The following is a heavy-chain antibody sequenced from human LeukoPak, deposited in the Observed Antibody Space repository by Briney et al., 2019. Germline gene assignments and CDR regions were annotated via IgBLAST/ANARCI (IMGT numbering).Heavy chain of an antibody. J-gene: IGHJ4*02. CDR2: IIPIFGTA. V-gene: IGHV1-69*05. CDR3: ARGSIVGATHFDY. Sequence: SVKVSCKASGGTFSSYAISWVRQAPGQGLEWMGGIIPIFGTANYAQKFQGRVTITTDESTSTAYMELSNLRSEDTAVYYCARGSIVGATHFDYWGQGTLVTVSS. D-gene: IGHD1-26*01. CDR1: GGTFSSYA.